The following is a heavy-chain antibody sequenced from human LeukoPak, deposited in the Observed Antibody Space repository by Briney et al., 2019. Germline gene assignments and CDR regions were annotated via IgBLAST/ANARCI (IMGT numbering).Heavy chain of an antibody. CDR2: IYYSGST. D-gene: IGHD1-7*01. CDR3: ATTRYNWNSCFDP. V-gene: IGHV4-39*02. CDR1: GDSISSSSYS. Sequence: SETLSLTCTVSGDSISSSSYSWGWIRQPPGKGLEWIGGIYYSGSTYYNPSLRSRVTISVDTSKNLFSLKLNSVTAADTAVYYCATTRYNWNSCFDPWGQGTLVTVSS. J-gene: IGHJ5*02.